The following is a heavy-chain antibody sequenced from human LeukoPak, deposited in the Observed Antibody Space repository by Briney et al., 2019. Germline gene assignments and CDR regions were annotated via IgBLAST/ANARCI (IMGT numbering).Heavy chain of an antibody. CDR2: INHSGST. CDR1: GGSFSGYY. Sequence: SETLSLTCAVHGGSFSGYYWGWIRQPPGKGLQWIGEINHSGSTNYNPSLKSRVTISVDTSKNQFSLKLSSVTAADTAVYYCATSGGPINWFDPWGQGTLVTVSS. CDR3: ATSGGPINWFDP. J-gene: IGHJ5*02. V-gene: IGHV4-34*01. D-gene: IGHD2-15*01.